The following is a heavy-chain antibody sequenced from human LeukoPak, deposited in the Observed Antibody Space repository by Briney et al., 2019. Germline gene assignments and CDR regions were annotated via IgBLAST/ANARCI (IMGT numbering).Heavy chain of an antibody. Sequence: ASVKVSCKASGYTFTGYYMHWVRQAPGQGLEWMGWINPNNGGTNYAQKFQGRVTMTRDTSISTAYMELSRLRSDDTAVYYCARDPPAAITYYGMDVWGQGTTVTVSS. D-gene: IGHD2-2*01. CDR2: INPNNGGT. CDR3: ARDPPAAITYYGMDV. J-gene: IGHJ6*02. CDR1: GYTFTGYY. V-gene: IGHV1-2*02.